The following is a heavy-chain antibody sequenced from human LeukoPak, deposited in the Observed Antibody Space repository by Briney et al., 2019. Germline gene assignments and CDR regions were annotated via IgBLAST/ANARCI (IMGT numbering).Heavy chain of an antibody. CDR1: GGSTSSSSYY. D-gene: IGHD3-10*01. V-gene: IGHV4-39*01. Sequence: SETLSLTCAVSGGSTSSSSYYWGWIRQPPGKGPEWIGSVYYRGTAYYNPSLHSRVTISVDTSKNEVPLKLTSVTAADTAIYSWARHNLGAKVRGPEDWFDPWGQGTPVTVSS. CDR3: ARHNLGAKVRGPEDWFDP. CDR2: VYYRGTA. J-gene: IGHJ5*02.